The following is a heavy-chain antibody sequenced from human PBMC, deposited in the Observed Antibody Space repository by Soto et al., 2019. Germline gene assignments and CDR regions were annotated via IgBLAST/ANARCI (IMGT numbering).Heavy chain of an antibody. V-gene: IGHV4-30-4*01. Sequence: SETLSLTCTVSGGSISSGDYYWSWIRQPPWKGLEWIGYIYYSGSTYYNPSLKSRVTISVDTSKNQFSLKLSSVTAADTAVYYCASSNYYDSTEPIWYYYYGMDVWGQGTTVTVSS. CDR3: ASSNYYDSTEPIWYYYYGMDV. CDR1: GGSISSGDYY. J-gene: IGHJ6*02. D-gene: IGHD3-22*01. CDR2: IYYSGST.